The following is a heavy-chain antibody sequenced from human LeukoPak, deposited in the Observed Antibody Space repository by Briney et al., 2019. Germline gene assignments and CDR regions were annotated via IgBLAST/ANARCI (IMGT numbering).Heavy chain of an antibody. CDR2: ISYDGSNK. J-gene: IGHJ6*02. CDR1: GFTFSSYA. D-gene: IGHD5-18*01. CDR3: ARERYSYGLTPTYGMDV. V-gene: IGHV3-30*04. Sequence: GRSLGLSCAASGFTFSSYAMHWVRQAPGKGLEWVAVISYDGSNKYYADSVKGRFTISRDNSKNTLYLQMNSLRAEDTAVYYCARERYSYGLTPTYGMDVWGQGTTVTVSS.